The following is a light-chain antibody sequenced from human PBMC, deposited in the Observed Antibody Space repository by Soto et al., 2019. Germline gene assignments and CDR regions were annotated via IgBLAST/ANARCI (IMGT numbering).Light chain of an antibody. Sequence: EIVLTQSPATLSLSPGERATLSCRASQSVGSSLAWYQQKPGQAPRLLIHGASTRATGIPDRFSGSGSGTDFTLTIRRLDPEDFAVHYCQQDGRLLLIPFGDGTRLEIK. CDR1: QSVGSS. J-gene: IGKJ5*01. CDR2: GAS. V-gene: IGKV3-20*01. CDR3: QQDGRLLLIP.